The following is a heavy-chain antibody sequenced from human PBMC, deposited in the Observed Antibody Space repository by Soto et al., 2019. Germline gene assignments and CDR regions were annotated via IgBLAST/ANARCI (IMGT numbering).Heavy chain of an antibody. Sequence: GASVKVSCKASGYTFTSYYMHWVRQAPGQGLEWMGIINPSGGSTSYAQKFQGRVTMTRDTSTSTVYMELSSLRSEDTAVYYCARGGAAGTSGGYYGMDVWGQGTTVTVSS. J-gene: IGHJ6*02. D-gene: IGHD6-13*01. V-gene: IGHV1-46*01. CDR1: GYTFTSYY. CDR2: INPSGGST. CDR3: ARGGAAGTSGGYYGMDV.